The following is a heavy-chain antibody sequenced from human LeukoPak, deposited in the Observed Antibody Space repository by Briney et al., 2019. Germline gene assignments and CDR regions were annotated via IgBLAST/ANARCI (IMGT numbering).Heavy chain of an antibody. J-gene: IGHJ6*04. CDR1: GGSFSGYY. Sequence: SETLSLTXAVYGGSFSGYYWSWIRQPPGKGLEWIGEINHSGSTNYNPSLKSRVTISVDTSKNQFSLKLSSVTAADTAVYYCARAMNPGGALDVWGKGTTVTVSS. D-gene: IGHD3-16*01. V-gene: IGHV4-34*01. CDR3: ARAMNPGGALDV. CDR2: INHSGST.